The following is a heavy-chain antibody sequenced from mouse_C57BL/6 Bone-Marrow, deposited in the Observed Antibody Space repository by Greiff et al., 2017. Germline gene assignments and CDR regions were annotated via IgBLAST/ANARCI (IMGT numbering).Heavy chain of an antibody. CDR3: AREGGMVTTRYFDV. V-gene: IGHV3-8*01. CDR1: GYSITSDY. J-gene: IGHJ1*03. D-gene: IGHD2-2*01. CDR2: ISYSGST. Sequence: EVKLEESGPGLAKPSQTLSLTCSVTGYSITSDYWNWIRKFPGNKLEYMGYISYSGSTYYNPSLNSRISITRATSKNQYYLQLNSVTTEYTATYYCAREGGMVTTRYFDVWGTGTTVTVSS.